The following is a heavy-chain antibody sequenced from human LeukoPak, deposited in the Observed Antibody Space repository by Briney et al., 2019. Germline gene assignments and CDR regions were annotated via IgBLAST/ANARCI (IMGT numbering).Heavy chain of an antibody. J-gene: IGHJ3*02. Sequence: ASVKVSCKASGYTFTSYYMHWVRQAPGQGLEWMGIINPSGGSTSYAQRFQGRVTMTRDTSTSTVYMELSSLRSEDTAVYYCARFLPDCSSTSCYPAYYYDSSGVDAFDIWGQGTMVTVSS. CDR1: GYTFTSYY. CDR2: INPSGGST. D-gene: IGHD2-2*01. CDR3: ARFLPDCSSTSCYPAYYYDSSGVDAFDI. V-gene: IGHV1-46*01.